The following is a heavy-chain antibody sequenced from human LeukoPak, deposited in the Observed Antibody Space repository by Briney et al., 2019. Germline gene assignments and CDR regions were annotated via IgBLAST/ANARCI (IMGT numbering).Heavy chain of an antibody. V-gene: IGHV1-18*01. CDR1: GYTFTSYG. Sequence: RASVKVSCKASGYTFTSYGISWVRQAPGQGLEWMGWISAYNGNTNYAQKLQGRVTMTTDTSTSTAYMELRSLRSDDTAVYYCARDGSPAGADAFDIWGQGTMVTVSS. D-gene: IGHD3-10*01. CDR3: ARDGSPAGADAFDI. J-gene: IGHJ3*02. CDR2: ISAYNGNT.